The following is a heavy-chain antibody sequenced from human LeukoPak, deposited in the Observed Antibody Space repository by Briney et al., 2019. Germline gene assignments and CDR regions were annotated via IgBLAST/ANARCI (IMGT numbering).Heavy chain of an antibody. Sequence: SGGSLRLSCAASGFTFSNSSMNWVRQAPGKGLEWVSSISSSSYIYYADSVKGRFTISRDNAKNSLYLQMNSLRAEDTAVYYCAREKGYDILTGYYGYWGQGTLVTVSS. J-gene: IGHJ4*02. CDR1: GFTFSNSS. V-gene: IGHV3-21*01. CDR2: ISSSSYI. D-gene: IGHD3-9*01. CDR3: AREKGYDILTGYYGY.